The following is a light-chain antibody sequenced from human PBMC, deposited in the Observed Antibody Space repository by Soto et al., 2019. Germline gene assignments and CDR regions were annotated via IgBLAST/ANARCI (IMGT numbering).Light chain of an antibody. CDR3: QQYGSSAS. J-gene: IGKJ1*01. Sequence: EIELTQSPGTLSLSPGERATLSCRGSQTFSSSSLAWYQHKPGQAPRLFIYGASIRATGIPDRFSGSGPGTDFTLTISRLDPEDFAVYYCQQYGSSASFGQGTKVDIK. V-gene: IGKV3-20*01. CDR2: GAS. CDR1: QTFSSSS.